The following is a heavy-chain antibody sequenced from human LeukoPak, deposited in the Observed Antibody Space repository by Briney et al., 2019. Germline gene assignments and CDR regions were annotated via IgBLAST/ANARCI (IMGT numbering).Heavy chain of an antibody. CDR3: ARGVARSSKFHFSYYFDY. J-gene: IGHJ4*02. CDR1: GGSISSSSYY. V-gene: IGHV4-39*07. CDR2: IYYSGST. Sequence: SETLSLTCTVSGGSISSSSYYWGWIRQPPGKGLEWIGSIYYSGSTYYNPSLKSRVTISVDTSKNQFSLKLSSVTAAGTAVYYCARGVARSSKFHFSYYFDYWGQGTLVTVSS. D-gene: IGHD6-6*01.